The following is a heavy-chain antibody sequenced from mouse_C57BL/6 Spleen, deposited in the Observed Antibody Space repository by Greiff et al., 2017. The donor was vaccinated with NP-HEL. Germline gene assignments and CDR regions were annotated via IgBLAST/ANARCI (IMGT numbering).Heavy chain of an antibody. CDR2: ISDGGSYT. CDR3: AREELGYAMDY. Sequence: DVMLVESGGGLVKPGGSLKLSCAASGFTFSSYAMSWVRQTPEKRLEWVATISDGGSYTYYPDNVKGRFTISRDNAKNNLYLQMSHLKSEDTAMYYCAREELGYAMDYWGQGTSVTVSS. D-gene: IGHD4-1*01. CDR1: GFTFSSYA. J-gene: IGHJ4*01. V-gene: IGHV5-4*01.